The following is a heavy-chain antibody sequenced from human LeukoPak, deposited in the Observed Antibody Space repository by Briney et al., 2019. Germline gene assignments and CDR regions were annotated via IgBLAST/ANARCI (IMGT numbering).Heavy chain of an antibody. Sequence: AGTLSLSSVASGFTFSSHAMCWVRQAPGKGLEWVASIDISGGSTYYEDSVQGRFTISRDNSKNTLYLEMNSLRVEDTALYYCANEVRPNDYWGQGTLVTVSS. CDR1: GFTFSSHA. J-gene: IGHJ4*02. V-gene: IGHV3-23*01. CDR2: IDISGGST. D-gene: IGHD1-1*01. CDR3: ANEVRPNDY.